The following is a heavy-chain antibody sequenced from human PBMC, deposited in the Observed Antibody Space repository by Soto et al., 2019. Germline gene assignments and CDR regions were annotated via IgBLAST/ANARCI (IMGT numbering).Heavy chain of an antibody. V-gene: IGHV4-4*02. Sequence: SETRSLTCAASGGSINNNWRSWVRQPPGKGLEWIGEIYQSGSINYSPSLRSRVTISIDKSKNQLSLKLDSVTAADTAVYYCVRGNDNYDLWSGWSLAPWGQGTLVTVSS. CDR2: IYQSGSI. CDR3: VRGNDNYDLWSGWSLAP. D-gene: IGHD3-3*01. CDR1: GGSINNNW. J-gene: IGHJ5*02.